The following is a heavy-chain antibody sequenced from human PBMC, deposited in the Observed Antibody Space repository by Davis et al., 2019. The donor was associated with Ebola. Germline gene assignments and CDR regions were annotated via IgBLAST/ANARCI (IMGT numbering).Heavy chain of an antibody. V-gene: IGHV3-33*05. Sequence: GESLKISCVASGFTFSSYGFYWVRQAPGKGLEWVAAISYDGSDKYYADFVKGRFTISRDNSKDTLYLQMNSLRAEDTAVFYCARGTCRGGSCYPNDYGDVFDFWGQGTMVTVSS. CDR2: ISYDGSDK. D-gene: IGHD2-15*01. CDR3: ARGTCRGGSCYPNDYGDVFDF. CDR1: GFTFSSYG. J-gene: IGHJ3*01.